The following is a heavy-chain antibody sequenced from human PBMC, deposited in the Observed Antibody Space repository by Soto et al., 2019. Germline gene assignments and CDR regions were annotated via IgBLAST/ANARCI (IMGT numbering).Heavy chain of an antibody. CDR2: IKQDGSEK. J-gene: IGHJ4*02. CDR1: GFTFSSFW. Sequence: GGSLRLSCAASGFTFSSFWMSWVRQAPGKGLEWVANIKQDGSEKYYVDSVEGRFTISRDNAKNSLYLQMNSLRAEDTAVYYCAREDGYNSYYFDYWGQGTLVTVSS. V-gene: IGHV3-7*05. CDR3: AREDGYNSYYFDY. D-gene: IGHD1-1*01.